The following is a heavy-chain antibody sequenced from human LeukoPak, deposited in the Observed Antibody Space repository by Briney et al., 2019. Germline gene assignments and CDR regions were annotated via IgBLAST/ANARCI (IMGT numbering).Heavy chain of an antibody. V-gene: IGHV4-34*01. CDR3: ARGQGDYGYYYYYMDV. CDR1: GGSFSGYY. Sequence: SETLSLTCAVYGGSFSGYYWSWIRQPPGKGLEWIGEINHSGSTNYNPSPKSRVTISVDTSKNQFSLKLSSVTAADTAVYYCARGQGDYGYYYYYMDVWGKGTTVTVSS. CDR2: INHSGST. D-gene: IGHD4-17*01. J-gene: IGHJ6*03.